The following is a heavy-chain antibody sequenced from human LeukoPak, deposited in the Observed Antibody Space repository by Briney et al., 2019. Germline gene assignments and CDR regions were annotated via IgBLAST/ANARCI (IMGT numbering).Heavy chain of an antibody. CDR2: ISGSGGST. CDR3: AKDPDILTGYHWDY. Sequence: GGSLRLSCAASGFTFSSYAMSWVRQAPGKGLEWVSAISGSGGSTYYADSVKGRFTISRDNSKNTLHLQMNSLRAEDTAVYYCAKDPDILTGYHWDYWGQGTLVTVSS. CDR1: GFTFSSYA. J-gene: IGHJ4*02. V-gene: IGHV3-23*01. D-gene: IGHD3-9*01.